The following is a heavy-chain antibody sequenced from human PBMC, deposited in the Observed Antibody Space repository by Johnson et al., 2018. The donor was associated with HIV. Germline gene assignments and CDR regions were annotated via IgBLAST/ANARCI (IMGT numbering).Heavy chain of an antibody. CDR3: ARASLGAAPGILSAFDI. D-gene: IGHD6-13*01. J-gene: IGHJ3*02. Sequence: VQLVESGGGLVQPGGSLRLSCAASGFTFSSYAMYWVRQAPGKGLEYVSAISSNGGSTYYANSVKGRFIISRDNSKNTVYLQMNSLRAEDMAVYYCARASLGAAPGILSAFDIWGQGTVVTVSS. CDR2: ISSNGGST. V-gene: IGHV3-64*01. CDR1: GFTFSSYA.